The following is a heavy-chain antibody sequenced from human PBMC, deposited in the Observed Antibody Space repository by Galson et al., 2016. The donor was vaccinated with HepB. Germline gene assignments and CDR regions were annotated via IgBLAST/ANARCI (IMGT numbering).Heavy chain of an antibody. J-gene: IGHJ4*02. V-gene: IGHV1-69*06. D-gene: IGHD3-22*01. Sequence: SAKVSCRASGGIFNSYGISRLRQAAGQGLEWTGGIIAIFGTANYAKKFQGRVTISADKSTTTTYMELSSLGSEDTAVYYCARSDSYYPNYFDYWGQGTLVAVSS. CDR3: ARSDSYYPNYFDY. CDR2: IIAIFGTA. CDR1: GGIFNSYG.